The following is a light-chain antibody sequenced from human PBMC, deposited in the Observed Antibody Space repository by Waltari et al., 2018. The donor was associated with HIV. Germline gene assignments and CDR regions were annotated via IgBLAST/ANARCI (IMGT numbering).Light chain of an antibody. J-gene: IGKJ1*01. CDR2: SAS. Sequence: IVLTQSPGTLSLSPGEKATLSCRASQSVSSTSLAWYQQKPGQSPRLLIYSASTRADGIPDRFSGSGSGTYFSLTISRLEPEDFAVYYCQQYGRSRTFGQGTKVEIK. CDR1: QSVSSTS. CDR3: QQYGRSRT. V-gene: IGKV3-20*01.